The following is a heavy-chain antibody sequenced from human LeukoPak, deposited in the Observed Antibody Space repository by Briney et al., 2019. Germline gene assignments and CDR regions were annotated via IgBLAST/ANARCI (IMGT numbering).Heavy chain of an antibody. CDR3: ARLVYSSGYYLIFDY. J-gene: IGHJ4*02. CDR1: GGSISTSGYY. CDR2: IYYSGSA. D-gene: IGHD3-22*01. V-gene: IGHV4-39*01. Sequence: PSETLSLTCTVSGGSISTSGYYWGWIRQPPGKGLEWIGSIYYSGSAHFNPSLKSRVSISVDTSKNQFSLKLSSVTAADTAVYYCARLVYSSGYYLIFDYWGQGTLVTVSS.